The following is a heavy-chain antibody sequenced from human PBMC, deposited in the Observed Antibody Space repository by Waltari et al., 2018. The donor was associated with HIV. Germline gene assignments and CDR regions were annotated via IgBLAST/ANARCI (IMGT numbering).Heavy chain of an antibody. CDR2: IYPGNSES. V-gene: IGHV5-51*01. CDR3: ARHFEVMVVPGAIDY. Sequence: EVQLVQSGAVVKKPGESLRISCKSFGYSFSTYWIGWVRQMPGKGLEWMGIIYPGNSESRYNPSLQGQVTISADKSTNTAYLQWSSLKASDTAIYYCARHFEVMVVPGAIDYWGQGTLVTVSS. CDR1: GYSFSTYW. J-gene: IGHJ4*02. D-gene: IGHD2-2*01.